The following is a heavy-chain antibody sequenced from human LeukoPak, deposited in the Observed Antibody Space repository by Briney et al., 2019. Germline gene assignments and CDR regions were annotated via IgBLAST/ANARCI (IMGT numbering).Heavy chain of an antibody. CDR1: GYTFTSYG. J-gene: IGHJ4*02. CDR2: IIPILGIA. CDR3: AREPPDVDTAMEFDY. D-gene: IGHD5-18*01. V-gene: IGHV1-69*04. Sequence: ASVKVSCKASGYTFTSYGISWVRQAPGQGLEWMGRIIPILGIANYAQKFQGRVTITADKSTSTAYMELSSLRSEDTAVYYCAREPPDVDTAMEFDYWGQGTLVTVSS.